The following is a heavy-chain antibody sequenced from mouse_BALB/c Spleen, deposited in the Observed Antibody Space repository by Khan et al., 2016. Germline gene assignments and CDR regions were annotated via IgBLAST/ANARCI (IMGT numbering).Heavy chain of an antibody. CDR3: ARGVQTRYYYALDC. V-gene: IGHV2-6-5*01. CDR2: IWGNGNT. CDR1: GFSLTDYG. J-gene: IGHJ4*01. Sequence: QMQLKQSGPGLVAPSQSLSITCTVSGFSLTDYGVSWIRQPPGKGLEWLGIIWGNGNTYYNSALKSRLTICNDIPKRPVFLNMNSLQTHDTAIYYYARGVQTRYYYALDCWGQGTAVAASS.